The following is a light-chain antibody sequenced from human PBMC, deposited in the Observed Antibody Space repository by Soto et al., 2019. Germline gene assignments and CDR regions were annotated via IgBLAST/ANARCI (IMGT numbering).Light chain of an antibody. CDR3: QQYGSSPMYT. J-gene: IGKJ2*01. CDR2: GAS. CDR1: QSVSSSY. V-gene: IGKV3-20*01. Sequence: EIVLTQSPGTLYLSAGERATLSCRASQSVSSSYFAWYQQKPGQAPRLLIYGASGRATGIPDRFSGSGSGTDFTLTISRLEPEDFAVYYCQQYGSSPMYTFGQGTKLEIK.